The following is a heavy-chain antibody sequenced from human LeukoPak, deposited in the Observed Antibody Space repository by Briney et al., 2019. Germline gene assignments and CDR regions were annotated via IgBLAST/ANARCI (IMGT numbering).Heavy chain of an antibody. Sequence: KASETLSLTCTVSGGSISSYYWSRIRQPPGKGLEWIGYIYSSGSTNYNPSLKSRVTISVDTSKNQFSLRLSSVTAADTAVYYCARRDSGSYSYFDYWGQGTLVTVSS. D-gene: IGHD1-26*01. CDR3: ARRDSGSYSYFDY. CDR2: IYSSGST. J-gene: IGHJ4*02. V-gene: IGHV4-4*09. CDR1: GGSISSYY.